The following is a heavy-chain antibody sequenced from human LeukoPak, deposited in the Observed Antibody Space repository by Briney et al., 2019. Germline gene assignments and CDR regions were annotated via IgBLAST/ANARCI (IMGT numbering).Heavy chain of an antibody. J-gene: IGHJ4*02. CDR3: AREEEAGFNDY. V-gene: IGHV1-69*06. Sequence: SVKVSCKASGGTFSSYAICWVRQAPGQGLEWMGRIIPIFGTANYAQKFQGRVTITADKSTSTAYMELSSLRSEDTAVYYCAREEEAGFNDYWGQGTLVTVSS. D-gene: IGHD5-24*01. CDR1: GGTFSSYA. CDR2: IIPIFGTA.